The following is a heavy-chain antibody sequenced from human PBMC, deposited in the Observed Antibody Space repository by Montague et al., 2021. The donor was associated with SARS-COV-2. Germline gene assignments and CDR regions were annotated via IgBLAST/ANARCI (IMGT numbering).Heavy chain of an antibody. CDR2: ISDSGGST. J-gene: IGHJ4*02. D-gene: IGHD3-22*01. V-gene: IGHV3-23*01. CDR3: AKGGERITMIVVVITLADFDH. Sequence: SLRLSCAASGFNFSSYAMSWVRQAPGKGLEWVSGISDSGGSTYYADSVKGRFTISRDNSKNTLYLQMNSLRAEYTAVYYCAKGGERITMIVVVITLADFDHWGQGTLVTVSS. CDR1: GFNFSSYA.